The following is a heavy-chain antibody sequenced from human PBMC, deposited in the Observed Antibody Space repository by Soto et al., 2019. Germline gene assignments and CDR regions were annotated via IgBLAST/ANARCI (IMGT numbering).Heavy chain of an antibody. V-gene: IGHV1-46*02. Sequence: QVQLVQSGAEVKKPGASVKVSCKASGYTFNTYNMYWVRQAPGQGLEWMGVINPSIGSTNYAQKCQGRVIMTRDTSKSTVYMELSTLRSDDTAVYYCARLYSGSRLDYWGQGTLVTVSS. CDR2: INPSIGST. CDR3: ARLYSGSRLDY. CDR1: GYTFNTYN. D-gene: IGHD1-26*01. J-gene: IGHJ4*02.